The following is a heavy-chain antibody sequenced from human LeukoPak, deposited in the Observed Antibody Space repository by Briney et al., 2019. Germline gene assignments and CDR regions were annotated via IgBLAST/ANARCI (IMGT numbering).Heavy chain of an antibody. CDR3: ARDDYYDSSGREGAFDY. CDR2: ISAYNGNT. CDR1: GGTFSSYG. Sequence: ASVKVSCKASGGTFSSYGISWVRQAPGQGLEWMGWISAYNGNTNYAQKLQGRVTMTTDTSTSTAYMELRSLRSDDTAVYYCARDDYYDSSGREGAFDYWGQGTLVTVSS. D-gene: IGHD3-22*01. V-gene: IGHV1-18*01. J-gene: IGHJ4*02.